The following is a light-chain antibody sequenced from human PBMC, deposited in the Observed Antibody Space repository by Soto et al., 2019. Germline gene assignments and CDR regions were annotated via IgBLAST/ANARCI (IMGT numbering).Light chain of an antibody. J-gene: IGKJ5*01. Sequence: EIVMMQSPATLSVSPGERVTLSCRASQSVSSNLAWYQQKSGQAPRLLIYGASTRATGIPARFSGSGSGTELTLTISSLQSEDFAIYYCQQYNNWPPVTFGQGTRLEIK. CDR1: QSVSSN. CDR2: GAS. V-gene: IGKV3-15*01. CDR3: QQYNNWPPVT.